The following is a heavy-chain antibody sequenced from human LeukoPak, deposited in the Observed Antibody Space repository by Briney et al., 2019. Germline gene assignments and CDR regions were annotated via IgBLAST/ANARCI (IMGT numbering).Heavy chain of an antibody. CDR1: GGSISSGRYY. CDR3: ASGSWFGEYPSDY. J-gene: IGHJ4*02. Sequence: PSETLSLTCTVSGGSISSGRYYWSWIRQPAGKGLEWIGRIYTSRSTNYNPSLKSRVTISVDTSKNQFSLKLSSVTAADTAVYYCASGSWFGEYPSDYWGQGTLVTVSS. CDR2: IYTSRST. D-gene: IGHD3-10*01. V-gene: IGHV4-61*02.